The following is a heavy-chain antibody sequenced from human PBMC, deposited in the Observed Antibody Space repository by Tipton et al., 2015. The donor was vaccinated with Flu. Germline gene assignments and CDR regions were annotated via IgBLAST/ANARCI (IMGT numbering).Heavy chain of an antibody. CDR2: VHQDGIT. CDR3: ARRDYSNYVSEPKNWFDP. D-gene: IGHD4-11*01. CDR1: GYSISSGYY. V-gene: IGHV4-38-2*01. J-gene: IGHJ5*02. Sequence: LRLSCAVSGYSISSGYYWGWIRQPPGKGLEWIGNVHQDGITYYNLSLRSRATISLDRPKNQFSLRLTSLTAADTAIYYCARRDYSNYVSEPKNWFDPWGQGTLVTVSS.